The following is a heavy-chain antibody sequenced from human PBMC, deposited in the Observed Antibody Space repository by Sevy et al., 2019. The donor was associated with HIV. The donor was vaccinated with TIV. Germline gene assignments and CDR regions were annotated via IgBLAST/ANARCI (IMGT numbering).Heavy chain of an antibody. V-gene: IGHV3-23*01. J-gene: IGHJ4*02. CDR3: AKGSGLIYYGSGSYYVY. D-gene: IGHD3-10*01. CDR2: ISGSGGST. CDR1: GFTFSSYA. Sequence: GGSLRLSCAASGFTFSSYAMSWVRQAPGKGLEWVSAISGSGGSTYYADSVKGRFTISRNNSKNTLYLQMNSLRAEDTAVYYCAKGSGLIYYGSGSYYVYWGQGTLVTVSS.